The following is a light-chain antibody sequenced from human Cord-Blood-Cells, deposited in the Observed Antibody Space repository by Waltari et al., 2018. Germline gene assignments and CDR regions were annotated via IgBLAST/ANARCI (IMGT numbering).Light chain of an antibody. CDR2: DVS. J-gene: IGLJ3*02. CDR3: SSYTSSSTLDWV. V-gene: IGLV2-14*01. Sequence: QSALTQPASVSGSPGQSITISCTGTSRDAGGYNYVSCHQQHPGKAPKLMIYDVSNRPSGFSNRFSCSKAGNSASLTISGLQAEDEAYYYCSSYTSSSTLDWVFGGGTKLTVL. CDR1: SRDAGGYNY.